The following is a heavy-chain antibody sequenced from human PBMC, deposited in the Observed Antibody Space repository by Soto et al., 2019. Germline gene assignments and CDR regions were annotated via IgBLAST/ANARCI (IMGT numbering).Heavy chain of an antibody. Sequence: GGSLRLSCAASGFTFDDYAMHWVRQAPGKGLELVSGISWNSGSIGYADSVKGRFTISRDNAKNSLYLQMNSLRAEDTALYYCAKERDSSSHDAFDIWGQGTMVTVSS. CDR1: GFTFDDYA. V-gene: IGHV3-9*01. CDR3: AKERDSSSHDAFDI. D-gene: IGHD6-13*01. J-gene: IGHJ3*02. CDR2: ISWNSGSI.